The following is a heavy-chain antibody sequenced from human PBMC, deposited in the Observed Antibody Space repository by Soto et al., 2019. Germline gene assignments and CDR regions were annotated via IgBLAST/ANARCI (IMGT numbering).Heavy chain of an antibody. V-gene: IGHV6-1*01. CDR3: AKGDNLGPKTGYAFDP. CDR2: TYFRSKWYN. CDR1: GDSVSSNTAS. D-gene: IGHD5-12*01. Sequence: PSQTLSLTCAISGDSVSSNTASLNWIRQSPSRGLEWLGRTYFRSKWYNDYAVSVKSRIIINPDTSNNQFSPQLNSVTPEDTAAYFCAKGDNLGPKTGYAFDPWGQGIMVTVSS. J-gene: IGHJ5*02.